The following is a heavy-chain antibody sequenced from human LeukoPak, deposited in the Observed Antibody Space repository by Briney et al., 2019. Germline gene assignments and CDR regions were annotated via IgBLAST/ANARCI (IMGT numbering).Heavy chain of an antibody. Sequence: SETLSLTCTLSGYSISSGYYWGWIRQPPGQGLEWIGSINHSGSTNYNPSLKSRVTISVDTSKNQFSLKLSSVTAADTAVYYCARGPRITMVRGVRIDSFDYWGQGTLVTVSS. D-gene: IGHD3-10*01. CDR2: INHSGST. CDR1: GYSISSGYY. V-gene: IGHV4-38-2*02. CDR3: ARGPRITMVRGVRIDSFDY. J-gene: IGHJ4*02.